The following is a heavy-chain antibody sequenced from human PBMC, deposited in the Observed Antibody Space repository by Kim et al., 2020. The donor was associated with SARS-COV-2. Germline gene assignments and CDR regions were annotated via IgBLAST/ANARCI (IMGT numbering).Heavy chain of an antibody. D-gene: IGHD6-13*01. Sequence: ASVKVSCKASGYTFTSYGISWVRQAPGQGLEWMGWISAYNGNTNYAQKLQGRVTMTTDTSTSTAYMELRSLRSDDTAVYYCARDRSREVPSYYYYGMDVWGQGTTVTVSS. CDR1: GYTFTSYG. V-gene: IGHV1-18*01. J-gene: IGHJ6*02. CDR2: ISAYNGNT. CDR3: ARDRSREVPSYYYYGMDV.